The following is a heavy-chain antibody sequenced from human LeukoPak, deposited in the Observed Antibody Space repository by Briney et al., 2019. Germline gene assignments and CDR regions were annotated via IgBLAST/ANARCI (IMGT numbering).Heavy chain of an antibody. CDR2: INWNGGST. J-gene: IGHJ2*01. CDR3: AGGDRNGWYFDL. V-gene: IGHV3-20*04. Sequence: GGSLRLSCAGSGFTFDEHGMSWLRQAPGKGLEWVSGINWNGGSTGYGDSVKGRFTISRDNAKKSLFLQMNSLRAEDTALYYCAGGDRNGWYFDLWGRGTLVTVSS. D-gene: IGHD2-15*01. CDR1: GFTFDEHG.